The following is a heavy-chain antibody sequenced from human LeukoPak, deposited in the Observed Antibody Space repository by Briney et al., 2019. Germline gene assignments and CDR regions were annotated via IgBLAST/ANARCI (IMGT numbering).Heavy chain of an antibody. D-gene: IGHD3-3*01. CDR2: IYYSGST. Sequence: SETLSLTCTVSGGSISSGDYYWSWIRQPPGKGLEWIGYIYYSGSTYYNPSLKSRVTISVDTSKNQFSLKLSSVTAADTAVYYCARGTYYDFWSGYHMNYFDYWGQGTLVTVSS. V-gene: IGHV4-30-4*01. CDR1: GGSISSGDYY. CDR3: ARGTYYDFWSGYHMNYFDY. J-gene: IGHJ4*02.